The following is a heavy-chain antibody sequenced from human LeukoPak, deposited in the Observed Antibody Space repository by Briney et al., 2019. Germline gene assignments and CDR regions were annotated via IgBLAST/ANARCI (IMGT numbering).Heavy chain of an antibody. J-gene: IGHJ5*02. V-gene: IGHV4-30-2*01. D-gene: IGHD2-2*01. CDR2: IYHSGST. CDR3: ARSETYCSSTSCYQGFDP. CDR1: GDSISSGGYY. Sequence: PSETLSRTCTVSGDSISSGGYYWSWIRQPPGKGLEWIGYIYHSGSTYYNPSLKSRVTISVDRSKNQFSLKLSSVTAADTAVYYCARSETYCSSTSCYQGFDPWGQGTLVTVSS.